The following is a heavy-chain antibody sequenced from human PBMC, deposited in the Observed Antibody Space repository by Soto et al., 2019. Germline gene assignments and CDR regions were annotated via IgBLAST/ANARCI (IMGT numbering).Heavy chain of an antibody. D-gene: IGHD3-9*01. CDR3: AKLTIFHYGMDV. CDR2: IIPILGIA. V-gene: IGHV1-69*02. Sequence: QVQLVQSGAEVKKPGSSVKVSCKASGGTFSSYTISWVRQAPGQGLEWMGRIIPILGIANYAKKFQGRVTITADKSTSTAYMELSSMRSEDTAVYYCAKLTIFHYGMDVWGQGTTVTVSS. J-gene: IGHJ6*02. CDR1: GGTFSSYT.